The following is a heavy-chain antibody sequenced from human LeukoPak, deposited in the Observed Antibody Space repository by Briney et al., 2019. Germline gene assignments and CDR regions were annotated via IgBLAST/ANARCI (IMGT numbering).Heavy chain of an antibody. Sequence: PGGSLRLSCAASGFTYSRYGMHWVRQAPGKGLEWVAVIWYDGSNKYYADSVKGRFTISRDNSKNTLYLQMNSLRAEDTAVYYCAKDNGFFDPWGQGTLVTVSS. CDR2: IWYDGSNK. V-gene: IGHV3-30*02. CDR1: GFTYSRYG. CDR3: AKDNGFFDP. J-gene: IGHJ5*02. D-gene: IGHD3-3*01.